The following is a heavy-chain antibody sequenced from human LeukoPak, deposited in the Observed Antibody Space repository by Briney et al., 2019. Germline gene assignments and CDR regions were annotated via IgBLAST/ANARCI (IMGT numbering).Heavy chain of an antibody. Sequence: PGGSLRLSCAASGFTFSNAWMSWVRQAPGKGLEWVGRIKSTSDGATTDYAAAVKGRFTISRDDSKNTLYLQMNSLNTEDTAMYYCSTSFGYWGQGTRVTVSS. J-gene: IGHJ4*02. CDR2: IKSTSDGATT. V-gene: IGHV3-15*01. CDR1: GFTFSNAW. CDR3: STSFGY.